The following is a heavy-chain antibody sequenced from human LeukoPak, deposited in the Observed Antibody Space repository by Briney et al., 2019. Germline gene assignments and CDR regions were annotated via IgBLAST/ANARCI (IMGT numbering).Heavy chain of an antibody. CDR2: IYHSGST. D-gene: IGHD3-16*01. CDR3: ARDDYGFDP. V-gene: IGHV4-38-2*02. CDR1: GYSISSGYY. J-gene: IGHJ5*02. Sequence: PSETLSLTYTVSGYSISSGYYWGWIRQPPGKGLEWIGSIYHSGSTYYNPSLKSRVTISVDTSKNQFSLKLSSVTAADTAVYYCARDDYGFDPWGQGTLVTVSS.